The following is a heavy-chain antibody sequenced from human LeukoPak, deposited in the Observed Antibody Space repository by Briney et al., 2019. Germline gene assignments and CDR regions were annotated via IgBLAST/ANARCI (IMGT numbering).Heavy chain of an antibody. J-gene: IGHJ4*02. CDR1: GFTFSSCA. D-gene: IGHD6-13*01. CDR3: ARGQQLVKTD. Sequence: GGSLRLSCAGSGFTFSSCAMTWVRQAPGTGLEWVSSISRSDGTTYYADSVKGRFTISRDNSKNTVYLQMDSLRAEDTALYYCARGQQLVKTDWGQGTLVTVSS. CDR2: ISRSDGTT. V-gene: IGHV3-23*01.